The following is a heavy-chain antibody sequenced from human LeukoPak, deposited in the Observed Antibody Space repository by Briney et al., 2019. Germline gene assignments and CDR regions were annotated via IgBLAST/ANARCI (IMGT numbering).Heavy chain of an antibody. CDR1: GFTFIRYA. CDR3: VKGNYGEKNDH. Sequence: GGSLRLSCAASGFTFIRYAMSWVRQGPGKGLEWVSGISASGGVTYYADSVKGRFTISRDTSKSTLYLQMNGLRVEDTAIYYCVKGNYGEKNDHWGQGTLVTVSS. D-gene: IGHD4-17*01. J-gene: IGHJ4*02. V-gene: IGHV3-23*01. CDR2: ISASGGVT.